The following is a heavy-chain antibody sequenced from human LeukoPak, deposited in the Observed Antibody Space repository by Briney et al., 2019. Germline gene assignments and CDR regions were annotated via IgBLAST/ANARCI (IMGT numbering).Heavy chain of an antibody. Sequence: GGSLRLSCAASGFTFSNAWMSWVRQAPGKGLEWVGRIKSKTDVGTTDYAAPVKGRFTISRDDSKNTLYLQMNSLKTENTAVYYCTTEIYYYDSSGYYLSGMDVWGQGTTVTVSS. CDR2: IKSKTDVGTT. CDR1: GFTFSNAW. D-gene: IGHD3-22*01. CDR3: TTEIYYYDSSGYYLSGMDV. V-gene: IGHV3-15*01. J-gene: IGHJ6*02.